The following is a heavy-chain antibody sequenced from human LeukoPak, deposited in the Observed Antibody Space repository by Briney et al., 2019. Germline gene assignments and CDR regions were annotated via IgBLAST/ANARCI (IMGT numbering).Heavy chain of an antibody. J-gene: IGHJ4*02. Sequence: SETLSLTCTVSGGSISSSSYYWGWIRQPPGKGLEWIGSIYYSGSTYYNPSLKSRVTISVDTSKNQFSLKLSSVTAADTAVYYCASLSGWYEEVWGQGTLVTVSS. CDR3: ASLSGWYEEV. CDR1: GGSISSSSYY. D-gene: IGHD6-19*01. CDR2: IYYSGST. V-gene: IGHV4-39*01.